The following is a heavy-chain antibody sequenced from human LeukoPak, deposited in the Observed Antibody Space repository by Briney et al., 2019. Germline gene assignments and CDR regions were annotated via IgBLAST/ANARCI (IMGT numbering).Heavy chain of an antibody. CDR2: IYYSGST. D-gene: IGHD3-22*01. CDR1: GDSISSNDYY. Sequence: WETLSLTCTVSGDSISSNDYYWGWIRQPPGKGLEWIANIYYSGSTYYNPSLKSRVTLSVDTSKNQFSLKLSSVTAADTAVYYCARHCDDRNGRYYYHYMDVGGKGTTVTVSS. CDR3: ARHCDDRNGRYYYHYMDV. V-gene: IGHV4-39*01. J-gene: IGHJ6*03.